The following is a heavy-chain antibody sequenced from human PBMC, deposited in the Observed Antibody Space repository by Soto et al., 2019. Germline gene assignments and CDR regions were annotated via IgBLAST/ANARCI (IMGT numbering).Heavy chain of an antibody. CDR1: GYSLTSYY. Sequence: QVQLVQSGAEVKKPGASVKVSCKASGYSLTSYYMHWVRQAPGQELEWMGIINPSGGSTSHAQKSQGRVTMTRDTCTRTLYVGLISLRSEDTAVYYSASEYSSWSRYGTDVRGQGTRV. J-gene: IGHJ6*02. CDR2: INPSGGST. CDR3: ASEYSSWSRYGTDV. D-gene: IGHD6-6*01. V-gene: IGHV1-46*01.